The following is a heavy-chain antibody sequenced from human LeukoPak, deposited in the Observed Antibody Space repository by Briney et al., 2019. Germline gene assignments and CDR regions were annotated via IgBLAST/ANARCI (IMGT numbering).Heavy chain of an antibody. J-gene: IGHJ6*03. CDR3: ARGCKAGYSSGWYVGYYYYYYMDV. CDR1: GYTFTSYY. Sequence: ASVKVSCKASGYTFTSYYMHWVRQAPGQGLEWMGIINPSGGSTSYAQKFQGRVTMTRDMSTSTVYMELSSLRSEDTAVYYCARGCKAGYSSGWYVGYYYYYYMDVWGKGTTVTISS. D-gene: IGHD6-19*01. V-gene: IGHV1-46*01. CDR2: INPSGGST.